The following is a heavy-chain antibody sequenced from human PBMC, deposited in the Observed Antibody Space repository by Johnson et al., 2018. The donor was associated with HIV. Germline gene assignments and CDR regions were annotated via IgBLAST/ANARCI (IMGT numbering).Heavy chain of an antibody. V-gene: IGHV3-30*18. D-gene: IGHD3-10*01. CDR3: AKDDQNYYGSGSAFDI. Sequence: QVQLVESGGGVVQPGRSLRLSCAASGFTFSSYGMHWVRQAPGKGLEWVAVISYDGSNKYYADSVKGRFTISRDNSKNTLYLQMNSLRAEDTAVYYCAKDDQNYYGSGSAFDIWGQGTMVTVSS. J-gene: IGHJ3*02. CDR2: ISYDGSNK. CDR1: GFTFSSYG.